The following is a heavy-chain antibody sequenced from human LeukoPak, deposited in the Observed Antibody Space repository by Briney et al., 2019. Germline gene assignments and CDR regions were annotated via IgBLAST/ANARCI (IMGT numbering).Heavy chain of an antibody. CDR1: GGTFISYA. CDR3: ARDSSGQGDY. Sequence: ASVKVSCKASGGTFISYAISWVRQAPGQGLEWLGGIIPIFGTANYAQKFQGRVTITADESTSTAYMELSSLGSEDTAVYYCARDSSGQGDYWGQGTLVTVSS. J-gene: IGHJ4*02. D-gene: IGHD3-22*01. CDR2: IIPIFGTA. V-gene: IGHV1-69*13.